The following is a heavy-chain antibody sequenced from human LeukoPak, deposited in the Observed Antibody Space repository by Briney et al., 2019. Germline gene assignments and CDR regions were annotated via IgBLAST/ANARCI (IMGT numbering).Heavy chain of an antibody. J-gene: IGHJ4*02. CDR1: GFTLSSYG. D-gene: IGHD3-22*01. CDR3: AKRRRGYPGLFDY. CDR2: MSGRGGST. V-gene: IGHV3-23*01. Sequence: GGSLRLSCAASGFTLSSYGMSWVREAPGKGLEWVSAMSGRGGSTYCADSVKGRFTISRDNSENALYLQMNSLRAEDTAVYYCAKRRRGYPGLFDYWGQGTLVTVSS.